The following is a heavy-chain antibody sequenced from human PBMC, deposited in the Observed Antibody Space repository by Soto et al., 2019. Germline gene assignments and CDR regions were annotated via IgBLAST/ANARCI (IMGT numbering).Heavy chain of an antibody. V-gene: IGHV3-21*01. D-gene: IGHD2-15*01. J-gene: IGHJ4*02. CDR3: SSGGSCYSADCFDY. CDR2: ISSSSSYI. Sequence: ESGGGLVKPGGSLRLSCAASGFTFSSYSMNWVRQAPGKGLEWVSSISSSSSYIYYADSVKGRFTISRDNAKNSLYLQMNSLRAEDTAVYYCSSGGSCYSADCFDYWGQGTLVTVSS. CDR1: GFTFSSYS.